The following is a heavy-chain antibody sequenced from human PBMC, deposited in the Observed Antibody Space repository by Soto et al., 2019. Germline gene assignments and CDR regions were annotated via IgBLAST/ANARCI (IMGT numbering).Heavy chain of an antibody. D-gene: IGHD6-19*01. CDR1: GGAFSSYA. Sequence: ASVKVTCKASGGAFSSYAISWVRQAPGQGLEWMGGIIPIFGTANYAQKFQGRVTITADESTSTAYMELSSLRSEDTAVYYCARDPLGIAVAATVWFDPWGQGTLVTVSS. V-gene: IGHV1-69*13. CDR3: ARDPLGIAVAATVWFDP. J-gene: IGHJ5*02. CDR2: IIPIFGTA.